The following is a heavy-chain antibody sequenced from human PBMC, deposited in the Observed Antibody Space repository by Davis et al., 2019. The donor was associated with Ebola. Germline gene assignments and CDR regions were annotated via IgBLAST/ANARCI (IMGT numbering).Heavy chain of an antibody. CDR2: INYSGST. CDR3: ARGGGFGGYGMDV. J-gene: IGHJ6*02. Sequence: MPSETLSLTCAVYGGSFSGYYWTWIRQPPGKGLEWIGEINYSGSTNYNPSLKGRVTISVDTSKNQFSLKLSSVTAADTAVYYCARGGGFGGYGMDVWGQGNTVTVSS. CDR1: GGSFSGYY. V-gene: IGHV4-34*01. D-gene: IGHD3-10*01.